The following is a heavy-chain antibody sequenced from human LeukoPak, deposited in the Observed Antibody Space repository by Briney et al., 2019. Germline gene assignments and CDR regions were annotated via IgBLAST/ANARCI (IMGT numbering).Heavy chain of an antibody. J-gene: IGHJ5*02. V-gene: IGHV1-18*01. CDR3: ARDYCSGGSCYLVLHP. CDR1: GYTFTSYG. Sequence: ASVKVSCKASGYTFTSYGISWVRQAPGQGLEWMGWINAYNGNTNYAQKLQGRVTMTTDTSTSTAYMELRSLRSDDTAVYYCARDYCSGGSCYLVLHPWGQGTLVTVSS. CDR2: INAYNGNT. D-gene: IGHD2-15*01.